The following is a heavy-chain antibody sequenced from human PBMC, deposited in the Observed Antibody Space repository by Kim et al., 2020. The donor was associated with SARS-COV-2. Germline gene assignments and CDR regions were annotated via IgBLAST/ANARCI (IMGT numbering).Heavy chain of an antibody. J-gene: IGHJ6*02. CDR3: AGSTWGGSGSYYYALDV. V-gene: IGHV1-18*01. D-gene: IGHD3-16*01. Sequence: ASVKVSCKAVDPKLTTNGFNWVRQAPGQGLAWMGWISAYNGKTDYAQEFQGRVTLTIDTSTRTVYMDLRTLRSDDTAVYYCAGSTWGGSGSYYYALDVWGQGTTVIVSS. CDR1: DPKLTTNG. CDR2: ISAYNGKT.